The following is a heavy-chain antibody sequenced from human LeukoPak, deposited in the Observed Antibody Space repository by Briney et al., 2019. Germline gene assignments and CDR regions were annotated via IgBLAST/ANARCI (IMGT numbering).Heavy chain of an antibody. CDR2: IYHSGST. D-gene: IGHD3-10*01. Sequence: SGTLSLTCAVSGGSISSSNWWSWVRPPPGKGLEWIGEIYHSGSTNYNPSLKSRVTISVDKSKNQFSLKLSSVTAADTAVYYCARGGVTMVRGPQPYYYGMDVWGKGTPVTVSS. CDR3: ARGGVTMVRGPQPYYYGMDV. CDR1: GGSISSSNW. J-gene: IGHJ6*04. V-gene: IGHV4-4*02.